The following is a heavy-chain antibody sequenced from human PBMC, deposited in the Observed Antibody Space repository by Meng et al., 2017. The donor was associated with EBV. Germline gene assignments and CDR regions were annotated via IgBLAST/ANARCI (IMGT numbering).Heavy chain of an antibody. CDR3: ACRGDRTDY. V-gene: IGHV1-18*01. D-gene: IGHD2-21*02. CDR1: GYTFTCYG. CDR2: ISAYNGNT. J-gene: IGHJ4*02. Sequence: GPLVPCGAELKYPAAALKVSCKESGYTFTCYGISCLRPAPGQGLEWMGWISAYNGNTNYAQKLQGRVTMTTDTSTSTAYMELRSLRSDNTAVYYCACRGDRTDYWGQGTLVTVSS.